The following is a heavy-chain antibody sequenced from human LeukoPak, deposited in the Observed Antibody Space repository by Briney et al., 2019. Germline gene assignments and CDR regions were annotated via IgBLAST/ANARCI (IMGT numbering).Heavy chain of an antibody. CDR3: AREGNYDILTGYSWFDP. J-gene: IGHJ5*02. Sequence: PGGSLRLSCAASGFTFSSYAMHWVRQAPGKGLEWVAVISYDGSNKYYADSVKGRFTISRDNSKNTLYLQMNSLRAEDTAVYYCAREGNYDILTGYSWFDPWGQGTLVTVSS. CDR2: ISYDGSNK. CDR1: GFTFSSYA. V-gene: IGHV3-30-3*01. D-gene: IGHD3-9*01.